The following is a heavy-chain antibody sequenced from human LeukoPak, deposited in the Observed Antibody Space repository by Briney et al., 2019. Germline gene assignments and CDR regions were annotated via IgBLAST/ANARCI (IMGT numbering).Heavy chain of an antibody. D-gene: IGHD2-8*02. V-gene: IGHV3-49*03. CDR1: GFTFGDYA. Sequence: PGRSLRLSCTASGFTFGDYAMTWFRQAQGKGLEWVGFIRSRAYGGTTECAASVKGRFTISRDDSKSIAYLQMNGLKTEDTAVYYCARDRVGCTGGSCYFGYWGQGTLVTVSS. CDR2: IRSRAYGGTT. J-gene: IGHJ4*02. CDR3: ARDRVGCTGGSCYFGY.